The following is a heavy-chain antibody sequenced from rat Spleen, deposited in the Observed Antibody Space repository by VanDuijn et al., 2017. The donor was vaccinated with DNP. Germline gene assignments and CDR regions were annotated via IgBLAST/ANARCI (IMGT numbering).Heavy chain of an antibody. CDR1: GFTFSDYN. Sequence: EVQLVESGGGVVQSGRSLKVSCAASGFTFSDYNMAWVRQAPKKGLEWVATIIYDGSRTYYRDSVKGRFTNSRDNAKSTLNLQMDSLRSEDTATYYCATFEGRDAWGKGTSVTVSS. J-gene: IGHJ4*01. CDR2: IIYDGSRT. V-gene: IGHV5S10*01. D-gene: IGHD1-11*01. CDR3: ATFEGRDA.